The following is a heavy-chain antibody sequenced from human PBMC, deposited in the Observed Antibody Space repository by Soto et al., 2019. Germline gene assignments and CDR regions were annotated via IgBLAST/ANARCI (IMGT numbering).Heavy chain of an antibody. J-gene: IGHJ3*01. D-gene: IGHD3-3*01. V-gene: IGHV3-53*01. CDR1: GFVARDYY. Sequence: EGSLRLSCAASGFVARDYYMSWVRQAPGKGLEWVAVFLIGGDTHYGESVKGRFTISRDNSKNTLYLQMNSLRAEDTAVYYCAREPLWSGPLPLDAFDVWGQGTMVTVSS. CDR2: FLIGGDT. CDR3: AREPLWSGPLPLDAFDV.